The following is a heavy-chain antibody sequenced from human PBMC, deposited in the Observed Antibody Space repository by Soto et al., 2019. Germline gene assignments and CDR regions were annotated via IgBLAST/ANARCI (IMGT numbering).Heavy chain of an antibody. CDR1: GGSISTVDYW. V-gene: IGHV4-30-4*01. CDR3: ARGPSGDKVDS. J-gene: IGHJ4*02. Sequence: QVQLQESGPGLVKPSQTLSLTCTVSGGSISTVDYWWSWIRQSPDMGLEWIGHIYDGGRTYHNPSLASPVTMSVATANSQLSLTLSAVRAADTAVYYCARGPSGDKVDSWGQGTLVTVSS. CDR2: IYDGGRT. D-gene: IGHD7-27*01.